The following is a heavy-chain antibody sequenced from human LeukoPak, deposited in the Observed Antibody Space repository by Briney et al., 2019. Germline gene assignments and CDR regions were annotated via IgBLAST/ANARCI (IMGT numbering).Heavy chain of an antibody. D-gene: IGHD6-13*01. J-gene: IGHJ4*02. CDR1: GFTFGEYA. Sequence: GGSLRLSCAVFGFTFGEYAMSWFRQAPGKGLEWVSVIRSNRHGGTVDYAASVKGRFTISRDDSKSIAYLQMDSLKTDDTAVYYCTRGWYEDYYFDYWGQGTLVIVSS. CDR3: TRGWYEDYYFDY. V-gene: IGHV3-49*03. CDR2: IRSNRHGGTV.